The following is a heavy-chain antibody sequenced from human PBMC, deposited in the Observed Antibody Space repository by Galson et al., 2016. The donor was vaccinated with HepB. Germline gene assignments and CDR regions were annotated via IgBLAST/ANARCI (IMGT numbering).Heavy chain of an antibody. CDR1: GGSISDYY. CDR2: TYNSGNN. J-gene: IGHJ4*02. Sequence: ETLSLTCTVSGGSISDYYCSWIRQSPGKGLEWIGHTYNSGNNKYNPSLESRVTISVDTSKNQFFLDVNSVTAADTAIYYCSATTTGWHAWWGQGNLVTVSS. D-gene: IGHD6-19*01. V-gene: IGHV4-59*01. CDR3: SATTTGWHAW.